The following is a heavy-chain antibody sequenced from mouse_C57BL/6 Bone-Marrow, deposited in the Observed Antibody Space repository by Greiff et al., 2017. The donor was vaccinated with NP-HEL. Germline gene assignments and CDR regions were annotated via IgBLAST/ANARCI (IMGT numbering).Heavy chain of an antibody. CDR1: GYTFTSYW. Sequence: QVQLQQPGAELVKPGASVKMSCKASGYTFTSYWITWVKQRPGQGLEWIGDIYPGSGSTNYNEKFKSKATLTVDTSSSTAYMQLSSLTSEDSAVYYCARPIYYDYPAWFAYWGQGTLVTVSA. D-gene: IGHD2-4*01. J-gene: IGHJ3*01. CDR3: ARPIYYDYPAWFAY. CDR2: IYPGSGST. V-gene: IGHV1-55*01.